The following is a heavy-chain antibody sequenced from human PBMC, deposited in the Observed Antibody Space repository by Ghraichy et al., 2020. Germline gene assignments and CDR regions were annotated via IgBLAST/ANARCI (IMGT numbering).Heavy chain of an antibody. D-gene: IGHD6-13*01. Sequence: ESLNISCAASGFSVSRTYMSWVRQAPGKGLEWVSVIYSGATTYYADSVKGRFTISRDNSKNTLYLQMNSLRVEDTAVYYCARGLAAADNWGQGTLVTVSS. CDR3: ARGLAAADN. V-gene: IGHV3-66*01. J-gene: IGHJ4*02. CDR2: IYSGATT. CDR1: GFSVSRTY.